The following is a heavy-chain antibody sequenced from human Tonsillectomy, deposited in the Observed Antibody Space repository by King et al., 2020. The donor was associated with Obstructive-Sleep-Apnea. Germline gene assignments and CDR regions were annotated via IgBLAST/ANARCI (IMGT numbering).Heavy chain of an antibody. CDR1: GFTFSSYS. CDR3: ARDNLLTGYYNVPSDAFDI. Sequence: VQLVESGGGLVQPGGSLILSCAASGFTFSSYSMNWVGKAPGKGLEWGSYMSSRSIIFYADSVKGRFTISRDNAKNSLYLQMNSLRAEDTAVYYCARDNLLTGYYNVPSDAFDIWGQGTMVTVSS. CDR2: MSSRSII. V-gene: IGHV3-48*04. J-gene: IGHJ3*02. D-gene: IGHD3-9*01.